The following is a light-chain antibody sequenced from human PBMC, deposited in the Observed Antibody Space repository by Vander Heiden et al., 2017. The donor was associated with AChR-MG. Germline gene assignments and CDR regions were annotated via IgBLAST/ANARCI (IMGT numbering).Light chain of an antibody. Sequence: DIQMTQSPSSLSASIGDRVTITCRTSQSISSSLNWYQQKPGKAPRLLIYGASNLQSGVPSRFSGSGSGTNFTLTISSLQPEDFATYYCQQSYSNSFMYTFGPGTKLEI. CDR3: QQSYSNSFMYT. V-gene: IGKV1-39*01. CDR2: GAS. CDR1: QSISSS. J-gene: IGKJ2*01.